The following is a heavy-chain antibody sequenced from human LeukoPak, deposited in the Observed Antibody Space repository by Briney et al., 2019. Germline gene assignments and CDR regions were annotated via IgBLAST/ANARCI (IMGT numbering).Heavy chain of an antibody. D-gene: IGHD2-2*02. V-gene: IGHV3-9*01. CDR3: AKARAKAAAAINY. J-gene: IGHJ4*02. Sequence: GGSLRLSCAVSGFSFDDYAMHWVRQAPGKGLEWVSGISWNSGSIGYADSVKGRFTISRDNAKNSLSLQMNSLRAEDTALYYCAKARAKAAAAINYWGQGSLVTVSS. CDR1: GFSFDDYA. CDR2: ISWNSGSI.